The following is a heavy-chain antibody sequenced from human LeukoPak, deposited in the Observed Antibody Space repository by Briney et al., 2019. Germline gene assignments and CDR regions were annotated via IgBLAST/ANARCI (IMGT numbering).Heavy chain of an antibody. CDR3: AHGNILTGLGTDY. CDR1: GGSISSGDYY. D-gene: IGHD3-9*01. J-gene: IGHJ4*02. Sequence: SETLSLTCTVSGGSISSGDYYWSWIRQPPGRGLEWIGYIYYSGSTYYNPSLKSRVTISVDTSKNQFSLKLSSVTAADTAVYYCAHGNILTGLGTDYWGQGTLVTVSS. V-gene: IGHV4-30-4*01. CDR2: IYYSGST.